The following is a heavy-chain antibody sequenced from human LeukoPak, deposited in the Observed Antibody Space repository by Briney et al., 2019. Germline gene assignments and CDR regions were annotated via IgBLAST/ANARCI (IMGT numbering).Heavy chain of an antibody. Sequence: GASVKVSCKASGYTFTDYYMHWVQQAPGKGLEWMGRVDPEDGETIYAEKFQGRVTITADTSTDTAYMELSSLRSEDTAVYYCATSAAYCGGDCPFDYWGQGTLVTVSS. J-gene: IGHJ4*02. V-gene: IGHV1-69-2*01. CDR3: ATSAAYCGGDCPFDY. CDR1: GYTFTDYY. CDR2: VDPEDGET. D-gene: IGHD2-21*01.